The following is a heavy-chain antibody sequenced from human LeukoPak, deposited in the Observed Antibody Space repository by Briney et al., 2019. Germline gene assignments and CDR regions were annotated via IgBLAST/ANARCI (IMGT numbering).Heavy chain of an antibody. CDR2: IYDSGNT. V-gene: IGHV4-59*01. CDR1: GGSIRGFY. CDR3: ARDLGGTTSNAFDI. Sequence: SETLSLTCTVSGGSIRGFYWTWIRQPPGRGLEWIGYIYDSGNTNYNPSFKSRVTISLDTSKKQFSLRLTSVTAADTAVYYCARDLGGTTSNAFDIWGQGTMVTVSS. J-gene: IGHJ3*02. D-gene: IGHD1-1*01.